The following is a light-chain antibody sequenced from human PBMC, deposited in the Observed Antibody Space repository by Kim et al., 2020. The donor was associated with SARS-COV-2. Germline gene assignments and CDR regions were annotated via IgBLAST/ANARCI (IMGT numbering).Light chain of an antibody. V-gene: IGLV1-40*01. CDR2: SNT. CDR1: SSNIGAGSD. J-gene: IGLJ3*02. Sequence: QSVLTQPPSVSGAPGQRVTISCTGSSSNIGAGSDVHWYQQLPGTAPKLHIYSNTNRPSGVPDRFSASKSGTSASLAITGLQAEDEADYYCQSYDTSLGESVLGGGAKLTV. CDR3: QSYDTSLGESV.